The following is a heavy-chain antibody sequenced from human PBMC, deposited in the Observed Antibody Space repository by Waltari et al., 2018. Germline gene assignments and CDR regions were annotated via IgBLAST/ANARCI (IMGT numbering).Heavy chain of an antibody. CDR3: ARTAYDHLTGYPTLDH. CDR2: IYYSGST. D-gene: IGHD3-9*01. Sequence: QVQLQESGPGLVKPSETLSLTCSVSGSYFESISHYLGWVRQPPGKGLEGIGSIYYSGSTYYNPSLKSRVNMSVDTANYQFSLKVTSVTAADTAIYYCARTAYDHLTGYPTLDHWGQGILVTVSS. J-gene: IGHJ4*02. V-gene: IGHV4-39*07. CDR1: GSYFESISHY.